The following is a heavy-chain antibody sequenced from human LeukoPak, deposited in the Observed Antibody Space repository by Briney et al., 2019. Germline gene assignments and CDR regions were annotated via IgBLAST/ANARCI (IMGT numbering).Heavy chain of an antibody. Sequence: ASVKVSCKVSGYTLTELSMHWVRQAPGKGLEWMGGFDPEDGETIYAQKFQSRVTMTEDTSTDTAYVELSSLRSEDTAVYYCATDPEGYYYGSGNSWGQGTLVTVSS. CDR1: GYTLTELS. CDR3: ATDPEGYYYGSGNS. V-gene: IGHV1-24*01. D-gene: IGHD3-10*01. J-gene: IGHJ4*02. CDR2: FDPEDGET.